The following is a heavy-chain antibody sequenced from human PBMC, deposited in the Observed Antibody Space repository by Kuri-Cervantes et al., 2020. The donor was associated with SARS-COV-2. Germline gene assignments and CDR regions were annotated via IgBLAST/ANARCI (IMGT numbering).Heavy chain of an antibody. CDR3: AKDTRYYYDSSGYYYEGIFRY. CDR2: ISGSGGST. CDR1: GFTFSSYD. Sequence: GESLKISCAASGFTFSSYDMHWVRQATGKGLEWVSAISGSGGSTYYADSVKGRFTISRDNSKNTLYLQMNSLRAEDTAVYYCAKDTRYYYDSSGYYYEGIFRYWGQGTTVTVSS. V-gene: IGHV3-23*01. J-gene: IGHJ6*02. D-gene: IGHD3-22*01.